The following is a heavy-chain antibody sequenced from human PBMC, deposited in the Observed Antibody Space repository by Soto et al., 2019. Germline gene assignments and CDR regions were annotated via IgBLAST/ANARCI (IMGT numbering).Heavy chain of an antibody. V-gene: IGHV3-11*01. Sequence: PGGSLRLSCAASGFTFSDYYMSWIRQAPGKGLEWVSYISSSGSTIYYADSVKGRFTISRDNAKNSLYLQMNSLRAEDTAVYYCARYCSSTSCYGGYYYMDVWGKGTTVTVSS. J-gene: IGHJ6*03. D-gene: IGHD2-2*01. CDR3: ARYCSSTSCYGGYYYMDV. CDR1: GFTFSDYY. CDR2: ISSSGSTI.